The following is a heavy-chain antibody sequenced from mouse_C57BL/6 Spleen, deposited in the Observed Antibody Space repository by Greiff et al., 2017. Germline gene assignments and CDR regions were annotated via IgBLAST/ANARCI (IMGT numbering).Heavy chain of an antibody. V-gene: IGHV1-69*01. Sequence: QVQLQQPGAELVMPGASVKLSCKASGYTFTSYWMHWVKQRPGQGLEWIGEIDPSDSYTNYNQKFKGKSTLTVDKSSSTAYMQLSSLTSEDSAVYYCARPSYYGSRYGYFDGWGTGTTVTVSS. D-gene: IGHD1-1*01. J-gene: IGHJ1*03. CDR2: IDPSDSYT. CDR1: GYTFTSYW. CDR3: ARPSYYGSRYGYFDG.